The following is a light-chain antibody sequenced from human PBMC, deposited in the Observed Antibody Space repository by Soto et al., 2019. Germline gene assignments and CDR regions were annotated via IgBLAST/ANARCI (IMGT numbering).Light chain of an antibody. V-gene: IGLV1-40*01. CDR3: QSYDSRLSGYV. J-gene: IGLJ1*01. CDR2: GNS. CDR1: SSNIGAGYD. Sequence: QSVLTQPPSVSGAPGQRDTISCTGSSSNIGAGYDVHWYQQLPGTAPKLLIYGNSNRPSGVPDRFSGSKSGTSASLAITGLQAEDEADYYCQSYDSRLSGYVFGTGTKVTVL.